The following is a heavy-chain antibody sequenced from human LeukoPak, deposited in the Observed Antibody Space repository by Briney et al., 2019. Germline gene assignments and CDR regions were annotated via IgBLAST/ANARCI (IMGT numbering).Heavy chain of an antibody. CDR2: IKQDGSEK. CDR1: GFTFSSYW. Sequence: PGGSLRLSCAASGFTFSSYWMSWVRQAPGKGLEWVANIKQDGSEKYYVDSVKGRFTISRDNAKNSLYLQMNSLRAEDTAVYYCARDTAMVRGVIISEAFDIWGQGTMVTVSS. CDR3: ARDTAMVRGVIISEAFDI. J-gene: IGHJ3*02. V-gene: IGHV3-7*01. D-gene: IGHD3-10*01.